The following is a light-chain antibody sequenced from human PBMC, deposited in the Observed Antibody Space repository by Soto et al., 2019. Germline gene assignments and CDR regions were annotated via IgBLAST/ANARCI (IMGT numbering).Light chain of an antibody. J-gene: IGLJ7*01. Sequence: QSALTQPASVSGSPGQSITISCTGTSSDVGSYNLVSWYQQHPTKAPKLMIYEVSKRPSGVSNRFSGSKSDNTSSLTISGLQAEDEADYYCCSYAGSSTLAVFGGGTQLTVL. CDR2: EVS. CDR1: SSDVGSYNL. CDR3: CSYAGSSTLAV. V-gene: IGLV2-23*02.